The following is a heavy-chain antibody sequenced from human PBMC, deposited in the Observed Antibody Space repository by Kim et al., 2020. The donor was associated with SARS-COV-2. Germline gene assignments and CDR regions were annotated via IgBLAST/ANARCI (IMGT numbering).Heavy chain of an antibody. D-gene: IGHD1-26*01. CDR3: ARAGGGSYYAYFYY. J-gene: IGHJ4*02. V-gene: IGHV3-30-3*01. CDR1: GFTFSSYA. Sequence: GGSLRLSCAASGFTFSSYAMHWVRQAPGKGLEWVAVIPYDGSNKYYADSVKGRFTISRDNSKNTLYLQMNSLRAEDTAVYYCARAGGGSYYAYFYYWGQG. CDR2: IPYDGSNK.